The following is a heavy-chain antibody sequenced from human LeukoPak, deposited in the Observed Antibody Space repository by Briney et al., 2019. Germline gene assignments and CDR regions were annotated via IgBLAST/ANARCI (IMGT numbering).Heavy chain of an antibody. CDR3: ASSSPNWFDP. V-gene: IGHV3-21*01. J-gene: IGHJ5*02. Sequence: ETLSLTCTVSGGSISSSSAYWGWVRQAPGKGLEWVSSISSSSSYIYYADSVKGRFTISRDNAKNSLYLQMNSLRAEDTAVYYCASSSPNWFDPWGQGTLVTVSS. CDR1: GGSISSSSAY. CDR2: ISSSSSYI. D-gene: IGHD2-2*01.